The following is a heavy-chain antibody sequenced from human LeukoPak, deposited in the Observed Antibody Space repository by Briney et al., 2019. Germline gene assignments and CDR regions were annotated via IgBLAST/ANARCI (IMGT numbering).Heavy chain of an antibody. CDR2: IRNSGGST. J-gene: IGHJ6*03. CDR3: AKWDFTSCYTGCRYFYMDV. Sequence: GGSLRLSCAASGFTFSSYAMTWVRQAPGKGLDWVSSIRNSGGSTDYADSVKGRFTISRDNSKNTLYLQMNNLRAEDTAVYYCAKWDFTSCYTGCRYFYMDVWGTGTTVTVSS. CDR1: GFTFSSYA. V-gene: IGHV3-23*01. D-gene: IGHD2-2*02.